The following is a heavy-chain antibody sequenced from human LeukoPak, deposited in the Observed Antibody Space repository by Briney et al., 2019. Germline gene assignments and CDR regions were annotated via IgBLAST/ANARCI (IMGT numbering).Heavy chain of an antibody. CDR2: IIPILGIA. CDR3: AGDPRAAAGTRGDY. J-gene: IGHJ4*02. D-gene: IGHD6-13*01. V-gene: IGHV1-69*04. CDR1: GGTFSSYA. Sequence: SVKVSCKASGGTFSSYAISWVRPAPGQGLEWMGRIIPILGIANYAQKFQGRVTITADKSTSTAYMELSSLRSEDTAVYYCAGDPRAAAGTRGDYWGQGTLVTVSS.